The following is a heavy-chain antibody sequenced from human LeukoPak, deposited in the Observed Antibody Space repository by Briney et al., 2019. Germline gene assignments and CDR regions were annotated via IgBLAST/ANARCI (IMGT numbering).Heavy chain of an antibody. CDR2: ISSSGSTI. CDR3: ARRYKWELLSYFDY. Sequence: NPGGSLRLSCAASGFTFSDYYMSWIRQAPGKGLEWVSYISSSGSTIYYADSVKGRFTISRDNAKNSLYLQMNSLRAEDTAVYYCARRYKWELLSYFDYWGQGTLVTVSS. D-gene: IGHD1-26*01. CDR1: GFTFSDYY. V-gene: IGHV3-11*04. J-gene: IGHJ4*02.